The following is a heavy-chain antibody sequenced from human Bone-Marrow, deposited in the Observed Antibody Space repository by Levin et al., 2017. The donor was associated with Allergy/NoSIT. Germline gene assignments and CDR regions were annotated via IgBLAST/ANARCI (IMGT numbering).Heavy chain of an antibody. J-gene: IGHJ4*02. D-gene: IGHD3-3*01. CDR1: GFTFSIYP. V-gene: IGHV3-30-3*01. CDR2: LSFDGSSA. CDR3: ARDAAGDNFWSGYTQIDY. Sequence: GESLKISCTASGFTFSIYPMHWVRQAPGKGLEWLAVLSFDGSSAFYTDSVKGRFTISRDNSKNTLFLQLNSLRSEDTAMYYCARDAAGDNFWSGYTQIDYWGQGTLVTVSS.